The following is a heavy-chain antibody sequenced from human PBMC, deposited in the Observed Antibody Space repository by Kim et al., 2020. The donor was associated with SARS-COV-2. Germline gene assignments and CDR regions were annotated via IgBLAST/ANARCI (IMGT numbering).Heavy chain of an antibody. Sequence: SETLSLTCAVYGGSFSGYHWTWIRRPPGKGLEWIGEINHSGTTNCNPSLKSRVTISLDTSKNQFSLKLRSVSAADTAVYYCEGGRAGVVPSPILGLGPYYEYFAMDVWGQGTTVTISS. CDR2: INHSGTT. CDR3: EGGRAGVVPSPILGLGPYYEYFAMDV. V-gene: IGHV4-34*01. CDR1: GGSFSGYH. J-gene: IGHJ6*02. D-gene: IGHD3-3*01.